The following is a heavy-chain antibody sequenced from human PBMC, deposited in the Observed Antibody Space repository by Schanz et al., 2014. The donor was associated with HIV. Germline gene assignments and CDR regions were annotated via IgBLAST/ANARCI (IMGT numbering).Heavy chain of an antibody. CDR2: ISWNSGSI. D-gene: IGHD6-19*01. CDR1: GFAFNDYA. CDR3: AKDNGWPLASYYGMDV. J-gene: IGHJ6*02. V-gene: IGHV3-9*01. Sequence: EVQLVESGGGLVQPGRSRRLACAASGFAFNDYALHWVRQVPGKGLEWVSGISWNSGSIGYADSVKGRFTISRDNAKNSLHLQMNSLRAEDTALYYCAKDNGWPLASYYGMDVWGQGTTVTVSS.